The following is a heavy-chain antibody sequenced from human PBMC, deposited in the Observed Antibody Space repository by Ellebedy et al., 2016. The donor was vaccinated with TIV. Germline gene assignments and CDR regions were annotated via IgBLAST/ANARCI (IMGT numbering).Heavy chain of an antibody. V-gene: IGHV5-51*01. J-gene: IGHJ6*02. CDR2: IYPDDSAT. D-gene: IGHD6-13*01. CDR1: GYSFATFW. CDR3: ARHRQQLVPRYYYYYGMDV. Sequence: GESLKISCQVSGYSFATFWIGWVRQVPGKGLEWMGIIYPDDSATVYSPSFQGQVTISADKSISTAYLQWSSLKASDTAMYYCARHRQQLVPRYYYYYGMDVWGQGTTVTVSS.